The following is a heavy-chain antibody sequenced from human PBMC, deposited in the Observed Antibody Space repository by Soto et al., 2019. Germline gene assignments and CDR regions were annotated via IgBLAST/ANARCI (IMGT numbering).Heavy chain of an antibody. D-gene: IGHD2-15*01. CDR3: AREAYCSGGSCYEHPTYYYYGMDV. CDR1: GGSISSYY. Sequence: SETLSLTCTVSGGSISSYYWSWNRQPPGKGLGRIGYIYYSGSTNYNPSLKSRVTISVDTSKNQFSLKLSSVTAADTAVYYCAREAYCSGGSCYEHPTYYYYGMDVWGQGTTVTVSS. CDR2: IYYSGST. J-gene: IGHJ6*02. V-gene: IGHV4-59*01.